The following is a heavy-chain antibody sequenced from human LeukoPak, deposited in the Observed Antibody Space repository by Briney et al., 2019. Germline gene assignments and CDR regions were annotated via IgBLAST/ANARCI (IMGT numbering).Heavy chain of an antibody. V-gene: IGHV4-59*12. CDR3: ARGLRGDYVVYYYYMDV. D-gene: IGHD4-17*01. CDR1: GGSISSYY. J-gene: IGHJ6*03. CDR2: IYYSGST. Sequence: SETLSLTCTVSGGSISSYYWSWIRQPPGKGLEWIAYIYYSGSTNYNPSLKSRVTISVDTSKNQFSLKLSSVTAADTAVYYCARGLRGDYVVYYYYMDVWGKGTTVTVSS.